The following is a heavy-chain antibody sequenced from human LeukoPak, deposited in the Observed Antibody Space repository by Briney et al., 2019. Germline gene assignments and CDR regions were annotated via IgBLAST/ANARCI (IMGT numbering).Heavy chain of an antibody. Sequence: SETLSLTCTVSGGSISSGSYYWSWIRQPAGKGLEWIGRIYTSGSTNYNPSLESRVTISVDTSKNQFSLKLSSVTAADTAVYYCARVDVGELSDYFDYWGQGTLVTVSS. J-gene: IGHJ4*02. CDR2: IYTSGST. D-gene: IGHD3-10*01. CDR1: GGSISSGSYY. CDR3: ARVDVGELSDYFDY. V-gene: IGHV4-61*02.